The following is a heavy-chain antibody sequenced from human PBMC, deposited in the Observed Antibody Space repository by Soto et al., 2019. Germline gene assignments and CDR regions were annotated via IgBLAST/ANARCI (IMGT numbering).Heavy chain of an antibody. CDR1: GYTFTSYD. D-gene: IGHD5-12*01. V-gene: IGHV1-3*01. Sequence: ASVKVSCKASGYTFTSYDMHWVRQAPGQRLEWMGWINAGNGNTKYSQNFQGRVTISRDTSASTAYMELNSLRAEDTAVYYCARRMATIPYYFDYWGQGTLVTVSS. J-gene: IGHJ4*02. CDR2: INAGNGNT. CDR3: ARRMATIPYYFDY.